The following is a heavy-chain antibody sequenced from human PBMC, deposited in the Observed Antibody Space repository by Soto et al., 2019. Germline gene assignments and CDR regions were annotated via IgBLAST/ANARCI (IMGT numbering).Heavy chain of an antibody. V-gene: IGHV1-69*02. D-gene: IGHD2-21*01. CDR1: GGTFSSYT. CDR3: AANTYYYILCEGET. CDR2: IIPILGIA. J-gene: IGHJ5*02. Sequence: QVQLVQSGAEVKKPGSSVKVSCKASGGTFSSYTISWVRQAPGQGLEWMGRIIPILGIANYAQKFQGRDTSSAGKSTSTEHMELCRLRSEGTAVYYCAANTYYYILCEGETWGEGTLVTVSS.